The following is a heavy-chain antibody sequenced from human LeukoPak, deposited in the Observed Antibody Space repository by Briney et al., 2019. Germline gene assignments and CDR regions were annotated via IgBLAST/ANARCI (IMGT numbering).Heavy chain of an antibody. D-gene: IGHD3-10*01. CDR3: ARFGHSSYEYGSGSYYRLVLYYFDY. CDR2: IYSGGST. Sequence: GRSLRLSCAASGFTVSSNYMSWVRQAPGKGLEWVSVIYSGGSTYYADSVKGRFTISRDNSKNTLYLQMNSLRAEDTAVYYCARFGHSSYEYGSGSYYRLVLYYFDYWGQGTLVTVSS. J-gene: IGHJ4*02. CDR1: GFTVSSNY. V-gene: IGHV3-66*01.